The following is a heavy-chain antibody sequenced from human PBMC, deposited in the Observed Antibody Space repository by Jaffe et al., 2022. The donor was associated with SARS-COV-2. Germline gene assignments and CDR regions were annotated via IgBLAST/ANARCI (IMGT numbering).Heavy chain of an antibody. CDR3: ARDRGNVEASMGNYYYDYYMDI. J-gene: IGHJ6*03. Sequence: QVQLVQSGAEVKRPGSSVKVSCKASGVTLNNLAINWVRLAPGQGLEWMGGIIPFFGSPTYARKFQGRVTLTADDSTSTVYMELGSLTSEDTATYYCARDRGNVEASMGNYYYDYYMDIWGSGTTVIVSS. D-gene: IGHD1-1*01. V-gene: IGHV1-69*01. CDR1: GVTLNNLA. CDR2: IIPFFGSP.